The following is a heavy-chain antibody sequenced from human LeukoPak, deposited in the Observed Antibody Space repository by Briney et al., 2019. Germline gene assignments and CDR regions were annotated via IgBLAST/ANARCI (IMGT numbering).Heavy chain of an antibody. CDR3: ARDLGSCFDY. D-gene: IGHD3-16*01. V-gene: IGHV3-48*03. CDR1: GFTFNSYE. Sequence: GGSLRLSCVASGFTFNSYEMNWVRQAPGKGLEWVSYISSSGNTIYYADSVKGRFTISRDNAKNSLCLQMSSLRAEDTAVYYCARDLGSCFDYWGQGTLVTVSS. CDR2: ISSSGNTI. J-gene: IGHJ4*02.